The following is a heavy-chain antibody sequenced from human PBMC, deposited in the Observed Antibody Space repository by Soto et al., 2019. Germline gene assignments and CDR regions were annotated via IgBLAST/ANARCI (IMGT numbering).Heavy chain of an antibody. CDR1: GGTFSSYA. V-gene: IGHV1-69*13. J-gene: IGHJ6*02. D-gene: IGHD6-13*01. CDR2: IIPIFGTA. CDR3: ARDRAQGSSSWYEGVYYHYGIDV. Sequence: GASVKVSCKASGGTFSSYAISWVRQAPGQGLEWMGGIIPIFGTANYAQKFQGRVTITADESTSTAYMELSSLRSEDTAVYYCARDRAQGSSSWYEGVYYHYGIDVWGQGTTVTVSS.